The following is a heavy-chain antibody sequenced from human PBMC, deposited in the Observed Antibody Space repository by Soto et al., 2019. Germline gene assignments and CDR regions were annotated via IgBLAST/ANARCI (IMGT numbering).Heavy chain of an antibody. J-gene: IGHJ6*02. D-gene: IGHD4-17*01. V-gene: IGHV3-64*01. CDR1: GFTFSRYA. Sequence: EVQLVESGGGLVQPGGSLRLSCAASGFTFSRYAMHWVRQAPGKGLEYVSTISSNGGSTYYANSVKGRFTISRDNSKNTLYLQMGSLRAEDMAVYYCARAGDYGVYYYGMDVWGQGTTVTVSS. CDR3: ARAGDYGVYYYGMDV. CDR2: ISSNGGST.